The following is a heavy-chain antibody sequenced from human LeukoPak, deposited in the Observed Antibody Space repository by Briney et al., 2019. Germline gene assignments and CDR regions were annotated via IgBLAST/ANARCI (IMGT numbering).Heavy chain of an antibody. CDR2: ISGSGGST. V-gene: IGHV3-23*01. CDR3: AKGLSVVVVPAADAFDI. CDR1: GFTFSSYA. D-gene: IGHD2-2*01. J-gene: IGHJ3*02. Sequence: PGGSLRPSCAASGFTFSSYAMSWVRQAPGKGLEWVSAISGSGGSTYYADSVKGRFTISRDNSKNTLYLQMNSLRAEDTAVYYCAKGLSVVVVPAADAFDIWGQGTMVTVSS.